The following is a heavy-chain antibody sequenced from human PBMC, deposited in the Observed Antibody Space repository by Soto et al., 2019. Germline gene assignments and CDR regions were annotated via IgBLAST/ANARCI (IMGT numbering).Heavy chain of an antibody. J-gene: IGHJ4*01. CDR1: GYSFTSYD. V-gene: IGHV1-8*01. D-gene: IGHD1-20*01. CDR2: MTPISGET. CDR3: ARNKWNTGDFDY. Sequence: QVQLVQSGAEVQKPGASVKVSCKASGYSFTSYDINWVRQASGQGLEWLGWMTPISGETGYAQKFQGRVSMTRDTSTSTAYVELSSLTYEDSAIYYCARNKWNTGDFDYWGHGTLVTVSS.